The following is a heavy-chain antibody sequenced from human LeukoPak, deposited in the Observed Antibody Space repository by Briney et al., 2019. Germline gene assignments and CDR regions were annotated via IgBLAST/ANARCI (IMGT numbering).Heavy chain of an antibody. V-gene: IGHV3-23*01. Sequence: GGSLRLSCAASGFTFSSYSMNWVRQAPGKGLEWVSAISGSGGSTYYADSVKGRFTISRDNSKNTLYLQMNSLRAEDTAVYYCAKDSAAAGNFDYWGQGTLVTVSS. CDR1: GFTFSSYS. J-gene: IGHJ4*02. CDR3: AKDSAAAGNFDY. D-gene: IGHD6-13*01. CDR2: ISGSGGST.